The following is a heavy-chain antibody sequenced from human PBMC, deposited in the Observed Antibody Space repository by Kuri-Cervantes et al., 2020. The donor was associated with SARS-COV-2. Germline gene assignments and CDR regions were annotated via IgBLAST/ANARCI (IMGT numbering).Heavy chain of an antibody. CDR2: VSYDGSDN. Sequence: GGSLRLSCATSGFTFSGYAMHWVRQAPGKGPEWVAVVSYDGSDNDYADSVKGRFTISRDNSKNTLYLQMNSLRVEDTAVYYCARDMGAIVLVRRDWFDPWGQGTLVTVSS. CDR3: ARDMGAIVLVRRDWFDP. CDR1: GFTFSGYA. V-gene: IGHV3-30*04. J-gene: IGHJ5*02. D-gene: IGHD2-8*01.